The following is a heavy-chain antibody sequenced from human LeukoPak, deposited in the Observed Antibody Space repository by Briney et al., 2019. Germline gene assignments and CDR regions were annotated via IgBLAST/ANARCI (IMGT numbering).Heavy chain of an antibody. CDR3: ARPIIPAYSSGWYY. V-gene: IGHV4-59*08. Sequence: PSETLSLTCTVSGGSISSYYWSWIRQPPGKGLEWIGYTYYSGSTNYNPSLKSRVTISIDTSKNQFSLKMNSVTAADTAVYYCARPIIPAYSSGWYYWGQGALVTVSS. CDR2: TYYSGST. CDR1: GGSISSYY. J-gene: IGHJ4*02. D-gene: IGHD6-19*01.